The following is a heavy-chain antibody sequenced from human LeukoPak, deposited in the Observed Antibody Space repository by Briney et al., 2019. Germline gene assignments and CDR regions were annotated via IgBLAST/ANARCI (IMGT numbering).Heavy chain of an antibody. Sequence: GASVKVSCKASGYTFTGYYMHWVRQAPGQGLEWMGWINPNSGGTNYAQKFQGRVTMTRDTSISTAYMELSRLRSDDTAVYYCAREANDSSGYYPKRDAFDIWGQGTMVTVSS. D-gene: IGHD3-22*01. V-gene: IGHV1-2*02. CDR3: AREANDSSGYYPKRDAFDI. J-gene: IGHJ3*02. CDR1: GYTFTGYY. CDR2: INPNSGGT.